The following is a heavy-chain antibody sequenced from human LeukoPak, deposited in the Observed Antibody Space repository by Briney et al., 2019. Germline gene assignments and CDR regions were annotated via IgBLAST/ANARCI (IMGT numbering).Heavy chain of an antibody. CDR1: GGSISSYY. J-gene: IGHJ4*02. Sequence: SETLSLTCSVSGGSISSYYWNFIRHPPGKGLEWIGNIYFSGSTNYNPPPKSRVTKSIETSKNQFPLKLSSVTAAETAVYYCARGWGPAYCGGYCHRHFDYWGQGTLVTVSS. D-gene: IGHD2-21*02. V-gene: IGHV4-59*12. CDR3: ARGWGPAYCGGYCHRHFDY. CDR2: IYFSGST.